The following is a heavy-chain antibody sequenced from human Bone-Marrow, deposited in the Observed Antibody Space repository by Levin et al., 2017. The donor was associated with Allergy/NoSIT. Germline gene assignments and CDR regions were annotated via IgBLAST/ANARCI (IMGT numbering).Heavy chain of an antibody. D-gene: IGHD6-13*01. J-gene: IGHJ4*02. CDR2: IYYSGST. Sequence: SETLSLTCTVSGGSISSSSYYWGWIRQPPGKGLEWIGSIYYSGSTYYNPSLKSRVTISVDTSKNQFSLKLSSVTAADTAVYYCARLGIAAAGTYSDYWGQGTLVTVSS. CDR1: GGSISSSSYY. V-gene: IGHV4-39*01. CDR3: ARLGIAAAGTYSDY.